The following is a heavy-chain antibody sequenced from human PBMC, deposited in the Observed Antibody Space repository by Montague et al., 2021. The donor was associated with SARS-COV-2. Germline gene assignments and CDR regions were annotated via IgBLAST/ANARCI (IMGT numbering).Heavy chain of an antibody. CDR3: ARLGDGVVPSPILGVGPYYSYYYMDV. D-gene: IGHD3-10*01. CDR2: INHGGST. V-gene: IGHV4-34*01. CDR1: GTSFSGYY. Sequence: SETLSLTCAVHGTSFSGYYWNWIRQPPGKGLKWIGEINHGGSTKYNPSLKSRVTISADTSKNQFSLKLTSVAAADTAVYYCARLGDGVVPSPILGVGPYYSYYYMDVWGKGTTVTVSS. J-gene: IGHJ6*03.